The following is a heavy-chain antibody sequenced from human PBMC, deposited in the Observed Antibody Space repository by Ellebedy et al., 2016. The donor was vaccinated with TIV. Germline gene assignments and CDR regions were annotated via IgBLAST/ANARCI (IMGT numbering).Heavy chain of an antibody. D-gene: IGHD3-10*01. Sequence: PGGSLSLSCTASGFTFGDYAMSWFRQAPGKGLEWVANIKQDGSEKWYVDSVKGRFTISRDNAKNSLYLQMSSLRAEDTAVYYCARDQGWAYPGSTRFDRWGQGTLVTVSS. CDR1: GFTFGDYA. CDR3: ARDQGWAYPGSTRFDR. CDR2: IKQDGSEK. V-gene: IGHV3-7*01. J-gene: IGHJ5*02.